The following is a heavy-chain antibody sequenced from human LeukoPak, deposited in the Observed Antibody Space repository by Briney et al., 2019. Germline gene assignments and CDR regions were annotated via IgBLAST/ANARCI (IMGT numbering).Heavy chain of an antibody. V-gene: IGHV3-23*03. CDR2: IYSGGST. D-gene: IGHD3-10*01. CDR3: ASGGALVRGRYGFAI. Sequence: GGSLRLSCAASGFTFSSYAMSWVRQAPGKGLEWVSVIYSGGSTYYADSVKGRFTISRDNSKNTLYLQMNSLRAEDTALYYCASGGALVRGRYGFAIWGLGTRVSVSS. CDR1: GFTFSSYA. J-gene: IGHJ3*02.